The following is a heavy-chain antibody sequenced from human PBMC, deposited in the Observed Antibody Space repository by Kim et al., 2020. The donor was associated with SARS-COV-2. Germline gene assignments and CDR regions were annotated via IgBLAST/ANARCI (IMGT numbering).Heavy chain of an antibody. J-gene: IGHJ6*02. Sequence: GGSLRLSCAASGFTFSSYGMHWVRQAPGKGLEWVAVISYDGSNKYYADSVKGRFTISRDNSKNTLYLQMNSLRAEDTAVYYCAKESGSGSDYAFTYYYYGMDVWGQGTTVTVSS. D-gene: IGHD3-10*01. CDR3: AKESGSGSDYAFTYYYYGMDV. V-gene: IGHV3-30*18. CDR2: ISYDGSNK. CDR1: GFTFSSYG.